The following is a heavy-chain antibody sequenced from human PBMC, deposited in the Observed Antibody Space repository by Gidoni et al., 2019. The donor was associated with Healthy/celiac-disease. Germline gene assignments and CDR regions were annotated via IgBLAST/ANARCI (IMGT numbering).Heavy chain of an antibody. CDR2: INPSGCST. Sequence: QVQLVQSGAEVKKPGASVKVSCKASGYTFTSYYMHWGRQDPGQGLEWMGIINPSGCSTSYEQKFQGRVTMTRDTSTSTVYMELSSLRTEDTYVYYCARDIIAARPPYYYYGMDVWGQGTTVTVSS. J-gene: IGHJ6*02. V-gene: IGHV1-46*01. D-gene: IGHD6-6*01. CDR3: ARDIIAARPPYYYYGMDV. CDR1: GYTFTSYY.